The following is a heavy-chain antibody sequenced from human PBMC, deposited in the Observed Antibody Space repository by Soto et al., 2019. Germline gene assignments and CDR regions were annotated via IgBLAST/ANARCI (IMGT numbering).Heavy chain of an antibody. CDR2: INPNSGGT. V-gene: IGHV1-2*04. D-gene: IGHD1-26*01. CDR3: ARDMWELDPRPSPTYGMDV. J-gene: IGHJ6*02. Sequence: ASVKVSCKASGYTFTGYYMHWVRQAPGQGLEWMGWINPNSGGTNYAQKFQGWVTMTRDTSISTAYMELSRLRSDDTAVYYCARDMWELDPRPSPTYGMDVWGQGTTVTVSS. CDR1: GYTFTGYY.